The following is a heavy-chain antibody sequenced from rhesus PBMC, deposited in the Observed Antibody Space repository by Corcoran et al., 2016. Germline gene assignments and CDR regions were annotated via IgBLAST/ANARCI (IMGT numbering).Heavy chain of an antibody. D-gene: IGHD4-17*01. CDR3: AKPPMGY. Sequence: EVQLVETGGGLVQPGGSLKLSCAASGFTFSSYGMSWVRQAPGTGLEWVSAINSGGGSTYYADSGKGRFTISRDNSKNTLSLQMNSLRAEDTAVYYCAKPPMGYWGQGVLVTVSS. CDR1: GFTFSSYG. J-gene: IGHJ4*01. V-gene: IGHV3S5*01. CDR2: INSGGGST.